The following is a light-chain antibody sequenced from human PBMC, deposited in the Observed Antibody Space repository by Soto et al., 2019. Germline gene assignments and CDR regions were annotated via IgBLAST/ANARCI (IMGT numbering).Light chain of an antibody. J-gene: IGKJ1*01. CDR1: QSIRSDS. CDR3: QQYNNWSRT. V-gene: IGKV3-20*01. Sequence: EIVLTQSPGTLSLFPGERATLSCRASQSIRSDSLAWYQLKPGQAPRVVMYGASTRATGIPDRFSGSGSGTDFTLTISRLEPEDFAVYYCQQYNNWSRTFGQGTKVDIK. CDR2: GAS.